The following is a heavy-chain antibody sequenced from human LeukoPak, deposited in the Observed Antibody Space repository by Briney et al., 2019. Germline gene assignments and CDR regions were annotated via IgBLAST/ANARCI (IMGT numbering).Heavy chain of an antibody. CDR2: INPNSGGT. CDR1: GYTFTGHY. Sequence: ASVKVSCKASGYTFTGHYIHWVRQAPGQGLEWMGWINPNSGGTNYAQKLQDWVTMTRDTSISTAYMELSRLGSDDTALFYCARDLSGGRGTPGPYWGQGTLVTVSS. D-gene: IGHD2-15*01. V-gene: IGHV1-2*04. CDR3: ARDLSGGRGTPGPY. J-gene: IGHJ4*02.